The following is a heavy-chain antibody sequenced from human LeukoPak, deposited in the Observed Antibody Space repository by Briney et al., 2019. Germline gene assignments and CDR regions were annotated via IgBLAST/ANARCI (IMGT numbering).Heavy chain of an antibody. J-gene: IGHJ5*02. CDR2: ISAYNGNT. CDR1: GYTFTSYG. Sequence: ASVTVSCKASGYTFTSYGISWVRQAPGQGLEWMGWISAYNGNTNYAQKLQGRVTMTTDTSTSTAYMELRSLRSDDTAVYYCAREGRIQLWSRGFDPWGQGTLVTVSS. V-gene: IGHV1-18*01. D-gene: IGHD5-18*01. CDR3: AREGRIQLWSRGFDP.